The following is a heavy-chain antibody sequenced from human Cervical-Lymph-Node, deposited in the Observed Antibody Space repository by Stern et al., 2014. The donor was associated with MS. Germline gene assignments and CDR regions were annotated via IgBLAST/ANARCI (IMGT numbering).Heavy chain of an antibody. V-gene: IGHV3-23*04. D-gene: IGHD2/OR15-2a*01. CDR2: LSGGGGMT. CDR3: ARSLGNSHYNSLFDALDM. Sequence: EVQLVESGGGWVHPGGSLTLSCASSGFTFFDYVITWVRQTPGKGLEWVSSLSGGGGMTHYAASVEGRFTISRDNSKNTAYLQMNSLGAEDTATYYCARSLGNSHYNSLFDALDMWGPGTMVTVSS. J-gene: IGHJ3*02. CDR1: GFTFFDYV.